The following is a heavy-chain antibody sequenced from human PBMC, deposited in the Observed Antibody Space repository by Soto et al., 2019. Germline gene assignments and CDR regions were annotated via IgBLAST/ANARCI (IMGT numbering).Heavy chain of an antibody. CDR2: IDHDGPT. Sequence: EVQLVESGGGLVQPGGSLRLSCAGSGFTFSNYWMHWVRQAPGKGLEWVSRIDHDGPTDYADSVRGRFTISGDNAENTLYLQMNSLRPEDTAVYYCVRDSNGDYWGQGTLVTVSS. J-gene: IGHJ4*02. CDR3: VRDSNGDY. D-gene: IGHD4-4*01. V-gene: IGHV3-74*01. CDR1: GFTFSNYW.